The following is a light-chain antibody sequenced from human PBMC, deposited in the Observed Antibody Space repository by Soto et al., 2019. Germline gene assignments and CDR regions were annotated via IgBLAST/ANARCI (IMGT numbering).Light chain of an antibody. V-gene: IGKV1-6*01. CDR3: QQYNSYSWT. Sequence: IQLTQSPSSLSASVGDRVTITCRASQAIRDDLGWYQQKPGKAPKLLIYATSSLQSGVPSRFSGSGSGTDFTLTISSLQPEDVATYYGQQYNSYSWTFGQGTKVDIK. CDR2: ATS. CDR1: QAIRDD. J-gene: IGKJ1*01.